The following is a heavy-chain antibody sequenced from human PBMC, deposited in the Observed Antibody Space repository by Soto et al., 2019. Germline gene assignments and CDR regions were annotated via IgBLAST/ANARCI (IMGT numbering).Heavy chain of an antibody. CDR3: AYGASEYSFDY. CDR2: IYNSGST. J-gene: IGHJ4*02. V-gene: IGHV4-31*03. Sequence: QVQLQESGPGLVKPSQTLSLTCTVSGGSISSGAYYWSWIRQHPGKGLEWIGYIYNSGSTYYNPSLKSRVTISVATSKNQFSLNLRSVNDADTAVYYCAYGASEYSFDYWGQGTLVTVSS. D-gene: IGHD4-17*01. CDR1: GGSISSGAYY.